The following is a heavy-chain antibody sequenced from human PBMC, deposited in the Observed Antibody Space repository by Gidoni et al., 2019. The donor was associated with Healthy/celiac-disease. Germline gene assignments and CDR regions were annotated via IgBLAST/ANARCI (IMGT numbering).Heavy chain of an antibody. CDR3: AKHILQRYCSSTSCYTPFDY. Sequence: EVQLLESGGGLVQPGGSLRLSCAASGFTFSSYAMSWVRQAPGKGLEWVSAISGSGGSTYYADSVKGRFTISRDNSKNTLYLQMNSLRAEDTAVYYCAKHILQRYCSSTSCYTPFDYWGQGTLVTVSS. V-gene: IGHV3-23*01. CDR2: ISGSGGST. CDR1: GFTFSSYA. J-gene: IGHJ4*02. D-gene: IGHD2-2*02.